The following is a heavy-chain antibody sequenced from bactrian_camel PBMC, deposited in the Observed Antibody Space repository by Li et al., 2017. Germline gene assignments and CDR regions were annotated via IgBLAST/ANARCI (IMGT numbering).Heavy chain of an antibody. V-gene: IGHV3S53*01. CDR3: ATRPHCAGGYAELWLIHPTPDVGK. Sequence: VQLVESGGGSVQAGGSLRLSCSVSGYTSSVNCMGWVRQVPGKQREGVAHIFTTGNTYYAASVEGRFTVSRDNANNTVYLQMDSLKPEDTAMYYCATRPHCAGGYAELWLIHPTPDVGKWGQGTQVTVS. CDR1: GYTSSVNC. J-gene: IGHJ4*01. D-gene: IGHD2*01. CDR2: IFTTGNT.